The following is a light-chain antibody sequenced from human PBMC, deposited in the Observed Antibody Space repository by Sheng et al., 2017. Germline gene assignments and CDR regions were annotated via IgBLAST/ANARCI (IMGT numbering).Light chain of an antibody. CDR2: DAS. Sequence: DIQMTQSPSSVSASVGDRVTISCRASQGISSWLAWYQKKPGRAPRLLVYDASNLGTGVPSRFSGSGSGTDFTFTISSLQPEDIATYYCQQYDNLPLTFGGGTKVEIK. CDR3: QQYDNLPLT. CDR1: QGISSW. V-gene: IGKV1-33*01. J-gene: IGKJ4*01.